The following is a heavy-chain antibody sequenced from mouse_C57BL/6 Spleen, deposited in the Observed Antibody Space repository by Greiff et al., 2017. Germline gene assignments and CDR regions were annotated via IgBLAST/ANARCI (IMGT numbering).Heavy chain of an antibody. V-gene: IGHV1-64*01. D-gene: IGHD1-1*01. CDR1: GYTFTSYW. CDR2: IHPTSGST. CDR3: AINTTVVAGY. Sequence: QVQLKQPGAELVKPGASVKLSCTASGYTFTSYWMHWVKQRPGQGLEWIGMIHPTSGSTNYNEKFKSKATLTADKSSSTAYMQLSSLTSEDSAVYYCAINTTVVAGYWGHGTTLTVS. J-gene: IGHJ2*01.